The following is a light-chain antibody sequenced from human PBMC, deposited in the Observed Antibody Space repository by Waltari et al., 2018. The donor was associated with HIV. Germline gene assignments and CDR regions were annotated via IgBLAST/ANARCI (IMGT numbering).Light chain of an antibody. J-gene: IGKJ1*01. CDR1: QDIRDD. V-gene: IGKV1-6*02. CDR3: LQDYNYPRT. CDR2: DAS. Sequence: AIQMTQSPSSLSASVGDRVTITCRASQDIRDDLAWYQQRRGRAPQLLIYDASNLVLCVPSRFSGGRSGTDFTLTISSLHPNDSATYFCLQDYNYPRTFGQGTRV.